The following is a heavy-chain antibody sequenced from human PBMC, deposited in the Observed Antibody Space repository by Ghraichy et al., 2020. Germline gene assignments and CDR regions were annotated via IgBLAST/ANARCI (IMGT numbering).Heavy chain of an antibody. D-gene: IGHD6-13*01. Sequence: SETLSLTCAVYGGSFSGYYWSWIRQPPGKGLEWIGEINHSGSTNYNPSLKSRVTISVDTSKNQFSLKLSSVTAADTAVYYCARDRRAAAAGYSSSWYPRPRYYGMDVWGQGTTVTVSS. V-gene: IGHV4-34*01. CDR2: INHSGST. CDR1: GGSFSGYY. CDR3: ARDRRAAAAGYSSSWYPRPRYYGMDV. J-gene: IGHJ6*02.